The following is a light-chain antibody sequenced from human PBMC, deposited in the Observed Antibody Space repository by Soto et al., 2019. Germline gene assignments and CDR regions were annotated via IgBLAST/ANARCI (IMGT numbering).Light chain of an antibody. Sequence: QSVLTQPASVSGSPGQSITFSCTGTSSDVGGYNYVSWYQQHPGKAPKLMIYDVSNRPSGVSNRFSGSKSGNTASLTISGLQAEDEADYYCSSYTSSSTRVYVFGTGTKLTVL. CDR3: SSYTSSSTRVYV. CDR1: SSDVGGYNY. CDR2: DVS. J-gene: IGLJ1*01. V-gene: IGLV2-14*01.